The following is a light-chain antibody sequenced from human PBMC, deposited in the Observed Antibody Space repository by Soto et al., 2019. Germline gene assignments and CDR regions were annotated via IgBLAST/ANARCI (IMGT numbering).Light chain of an antibody. CDR1: QSISSW. CDR3: QQYNSYSPTT. J-gene: IGKJ2*01. V-gene: IGKV1-5*01. Sequence: DIQMTQSHSTLSASVGDRVTITCRASQSISSWLAWYQQKPGKAPKLLIYDASSLESGVPSRFSGSGSGTEFTLTISSLQPDDFATYYCQQYNSYSPTTFGQGTKLEIK. CDR2: DAS.